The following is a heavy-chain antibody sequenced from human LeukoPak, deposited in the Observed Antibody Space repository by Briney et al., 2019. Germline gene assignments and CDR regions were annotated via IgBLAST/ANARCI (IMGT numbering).Heavy chain of an antibody. J-gene: IGHJ1*01. CDR3: ASTIFGLIAL. D-gene: IGHD3-3*01. CDR1: GFSFRSYE. CDR2: ISTSGSSI. Sequence: GGSLRLSCAASGFSFRSYEMNWVRQAPGKGLEWVSYISTSGSSIHYADSVRGRFTISRDNAKSSLYLQMNSLRVGDTAVYYCASTIFGLIALWGQGTLVTVSS. V-gene: IGHV3-48*03.